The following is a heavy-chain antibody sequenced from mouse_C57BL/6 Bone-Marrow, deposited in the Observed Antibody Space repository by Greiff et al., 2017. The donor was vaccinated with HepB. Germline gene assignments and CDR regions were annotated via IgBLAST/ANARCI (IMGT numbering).Heavy chain of an antibody. CDR1: GYTFTDYY. V-gene: IGHV1-26*01. J-gene: IGHJ4*01. CDR2: INPNNGGT. CDR3: ANNSNYYAMDY. D-gene: IGHD2-5*01. Sequence: VQLQQSGPELVKPGASVKISCKASGYTFTDYYMNWVKQSHGKSLEWIGDINPNNGGTSYNQKFKGKATLTVDKSSSTAYMELRSLTSEDSAVYYCANNSNYYAMDYWGQGTSVTVSS.